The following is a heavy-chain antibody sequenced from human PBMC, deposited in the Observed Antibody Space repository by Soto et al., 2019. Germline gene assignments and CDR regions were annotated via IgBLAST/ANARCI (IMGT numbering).Heavy chain of an antibody. Sequence: QVQLQESGPGLVKLSETLSLTCSVSGGSMRNYYWSWMRQTPGKGLEWIGYIDYSGSTNYNPSLKSRVTISVDTSRTQRSLRLTSVTAADTAVYHCARADTSGSGRYTPFDAFDIWGQGTMVTVSS. D-gene: IGHD3-10*01. CDR1: GGSMRNYY. CDR2: IDYSGST. J-gene: IGHJ3*02. CDR3: ARADTSGSGRYTPFDAFDI. V-gene: IGHV4-59*01.